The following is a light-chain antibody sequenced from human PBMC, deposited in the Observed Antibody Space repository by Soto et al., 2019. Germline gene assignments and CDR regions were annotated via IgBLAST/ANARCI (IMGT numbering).Light chain of an antibody. CDR1: RDITDY. Sequence: DIQMTQSPSSLSASVGDRVTITCRASRDITDYLAWYQQKLGQVPKLLIYTASTLQSGVPSRFTASGSGTDFTLTISSLQPEDFATYYCQQYNSFPVTFGQGTRLEI. CDR3: QQYNSFPVT. V-gene: IGKV1-27*01. CDR2: TAS. J-gene: IGKJ5*01.